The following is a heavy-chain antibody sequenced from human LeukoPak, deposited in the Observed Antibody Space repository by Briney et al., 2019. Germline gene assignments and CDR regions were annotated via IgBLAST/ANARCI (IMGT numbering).Heavy chain of an antibody. D-gene: IGHD6-19*01. CDR2: ISYDGSNK. CDR3: ARVQSSGWIYYYYGMDV. J-gene: IGHJ6*02. Sequence: GGSLRLSCAAPGFTFSSYAMHWVRQAPGKGLEWVAVISYDGSNKYYADSVKGRFTISRDNSKNTLYLQMNSLRAEDTAVYYCARVQSSGWIYYYYGMDVWGQGTTVTVSS. CDR1: GFTFSSYA. V-gene: IGHV3-30-3*01.